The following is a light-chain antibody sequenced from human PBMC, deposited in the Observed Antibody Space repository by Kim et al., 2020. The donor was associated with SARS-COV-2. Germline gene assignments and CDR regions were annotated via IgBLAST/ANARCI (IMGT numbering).Light chain of an antibody. CDR2: GES. Sequence: EIVLTQSPGTLSLSPGERATLSCRASQSVSSSYLAWYQQKPGQAPRLLIYGESSRATGIPDRFSGSGSGTEFTLTISRLEPEDFAVYYCQQYGSSPLTFGGGTKVDIK. CDR1: QSVSSSY. V-gene: IGKV3-20*01. J-gene: IGKJ4*01. CDR3: QQYGSSPLT.